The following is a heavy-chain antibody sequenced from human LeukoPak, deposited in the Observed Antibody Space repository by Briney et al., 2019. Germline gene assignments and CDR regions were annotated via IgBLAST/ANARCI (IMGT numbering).Heavy chain of an antibody. J-gene: IGHJ4*02. V-gene: IGHV3-7*03. CDR3: ARARGRYSGYGANRVNYFDY. CDR2: IKQDGSEK. D-gene: IGHD5-12*01. CDR1: GFTFSSYW. Sequence: GGSLRLSCAASGFTFSSYWMSWVRQAPGKGPEWVANIKQDGSEKYYVDSVKGRLTISRANAKNSLYLQMNSLRAEDTAVYYCARARGRYSGYGANRVNYFDYWGQGTLVTVSS.